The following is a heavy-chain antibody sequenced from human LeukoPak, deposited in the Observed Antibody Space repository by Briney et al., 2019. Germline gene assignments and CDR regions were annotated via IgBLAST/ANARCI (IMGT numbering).Heavy chain of an antibody. Sequence: SGGSLRLSCAASGFTFSSYWMHWVRQAPGKGLVWVSRIKPDGSSTSYADSVKGRFIISRDNAKNTLYLQMNSLRAEDTAVYYCAKDQYNWNHPTYFDYWGQGTLVTVSS. CDR1: GFTFSSYW. J-gene: IGHJ4*02. CDR3: AKDQYNWNHPTYFDY. CDR2: IKPDGSST. V-gene: IGHV3-74*01. D-gene: IGHD1-20*01.